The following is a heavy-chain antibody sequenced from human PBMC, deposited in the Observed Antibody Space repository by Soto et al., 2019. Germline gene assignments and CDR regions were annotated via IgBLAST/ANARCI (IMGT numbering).Heavy chain of an antibody. Sequence: QVQLVQSGAEVRKPGASVKVSCKASGGTFTTYDISWVRQAPGQGLEWMGGIIPLFDATKYAQKFQGRVPITADKSTGTDYMELRRLRSEDTAMYYCARDRSSSWYNGTFYFDSCGQVTLVTVSS. CDR3: ARDRSSSWYNGTFYFDS. J-gene: IGHJ4*02. D-gene: IGHD6-19*01. CDR1: GGTFTTYD. V-gene: IGHV1-69*06. CDR2: IIPLFDAT.